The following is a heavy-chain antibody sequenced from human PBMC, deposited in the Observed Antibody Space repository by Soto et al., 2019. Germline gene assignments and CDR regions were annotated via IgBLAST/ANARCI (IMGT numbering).Heavy chain of an antibody. CDR1: GFSFSNYN. CDR2: ITDGLTK. Sequence: GGSRRRSWAASGFSFSNYNMNWVRQAPGKGLEWVSHITDGLTKHYADFVQGRFTISRDNAKNSLYLEMTDLRDEDTAVYYCARDTSHGVTIGGLDSWGQGTLVTVSS. CDR3: ARDTSHGVTIGGLDS. D-gene: IGHD3-16*01. V-gene: IGHV3-48*02. J-gene: IGHJ4*02.